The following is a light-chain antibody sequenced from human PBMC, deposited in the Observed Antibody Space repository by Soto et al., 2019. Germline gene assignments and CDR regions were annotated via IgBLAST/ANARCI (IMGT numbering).Light chain of an antibody. CDR1: QSINSD. Sequence: TQSPATLSVSPGETTRLSCRASQSINSDVAWYQQKPGQAPRLLIYDASRRATGIPDRFSGSGSGTDFSLTISRLEPEDFAVYYCQHYDSARWTFGLGTKVDIK. CDR3: QHYDSARWT. V-gene: IGKV3-20*01. CDR2: DAS. J-gene: IGKJ1*01.